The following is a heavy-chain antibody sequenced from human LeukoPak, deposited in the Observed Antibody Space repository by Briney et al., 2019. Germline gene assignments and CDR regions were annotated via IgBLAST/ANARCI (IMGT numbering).Heavy chain of an antibody. CDR2: IKQDGSEK. J-gene: IGHJ4*02. CDR3: ARDPRSVTYYYGSGSPDK. D-gene: IGHD3-10*01. V-gene: IGHV3-7*04. CDR1: GFTFSSYA. Sequence: AGGSLRLSCAASGFTFSSYAMTWVRQAPGKGLEWVANIKQDGSEKYYVDSVKGRFTISRDNAKNSLYLQMNSLRAEDTAVYYCARDPRSVTYYYGSGSPDKWGQGTLVTVSS.